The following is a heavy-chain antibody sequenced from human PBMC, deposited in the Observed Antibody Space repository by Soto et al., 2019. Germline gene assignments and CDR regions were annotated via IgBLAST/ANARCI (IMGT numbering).Heavy chain of an antibody. J-gene: IGHJ6*02. D-gene: IGHD2-2*03. V-gene: IGHV4-39*01. Sequence: QLQLQESGPGLVKPSETLSLTCTVSGDSVSTNSYSWGWIRQSPGKGLEWIGTIYSSENTYYNPSLLSRVTISVDTSKNEFSLRLSSVPAADTAVYYCARLNGYCISTNCHGYYGMDVWGQGTTVTVSS. CDR1: GDSVSTNSYS. CDR2: IYSSENT. CDR3: ARLNGYCISTNCHGYYGMDV.